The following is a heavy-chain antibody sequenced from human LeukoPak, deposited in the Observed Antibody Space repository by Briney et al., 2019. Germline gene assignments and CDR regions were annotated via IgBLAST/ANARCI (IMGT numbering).Heavy chain of an antibody. CDR1: GGSISSGGYY. Sequence: SQTLSLTCTVSGGSISSGGYYWSWIRQHPGKGLERIGYIYYSGSTYYNPSLKSRVTISVDTSKNQFSLKLSSVTAADTAVYYCARGGRVTMVRGVTNWFDPWGQGTLVTVSS. J-gene: IGHJ5*02. V-gene: IGHV4-30-4*08. CDR3: ARGGRVTMVRGVTNWFDP. D-gene: IGHD3-10*01. CDR2: IYYSGST.